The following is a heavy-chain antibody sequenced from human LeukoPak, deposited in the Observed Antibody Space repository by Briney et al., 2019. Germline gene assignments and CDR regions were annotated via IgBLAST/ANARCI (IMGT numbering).Heavy chain of an antibody. V-gene: IGHV4-34*01. Sequence: SETLSLTCAVYGGSFSGYYWSWIRQPPGKGLEWIGEINHSGSTNYNPSLKSRVTISVDTSKNQFSLKLSSVTAADTPVYYCARESDPLYSSGDPRRGFDPWGQGTLVTVSS. CDR1: GGSFSGYY. D-gene: IGHD6-19*01. J-gene: IGHJ5*02. CDR3: ARESDPLYSSGDPRRGFDP. CDR2: INHSGST.